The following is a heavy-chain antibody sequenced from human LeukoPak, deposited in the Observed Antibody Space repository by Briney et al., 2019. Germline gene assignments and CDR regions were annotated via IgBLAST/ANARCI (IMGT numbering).Heavy chain of an antibody. V-gene: IGHV3-21*01. J-gene: IGHJ4*02. Sequence: GGSLRLSCAASGFTFSSYSMNWVRQAPGKGLEWVSSISSSSSYIYYADSVKGRFTISRDNAKNSLYLQMNSLRAEDTAVYYCARATRILYPPDDHWGQGTLVTVSS. CDR2: ISSSSSYI. D-gene: IGHD2-8*01. CDR3: ARATRILYPPDDH. CDR1: GFTFSSYS.